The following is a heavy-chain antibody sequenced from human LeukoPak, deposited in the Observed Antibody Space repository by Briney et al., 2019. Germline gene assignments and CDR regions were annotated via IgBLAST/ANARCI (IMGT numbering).Heavy chain of an antibody. V-gene: IGHV4-38-2*02. CDR3: AREPIVGACLDP. D-gene: IGHD1-26*01. CDR2: IYHSGST. CDR1: RFSISSHYY. Sequence: SETLSLTCTVSRFSISSHYYWAWIRQPPGKGLEWIVSIYHSGSTYYNPSLKSRITISVDRSKNQFSLNLSSVTAAGTAIYYCAREPIVGACLDPWGQGTLVTVSS. J-gene: IGHJ5*02.